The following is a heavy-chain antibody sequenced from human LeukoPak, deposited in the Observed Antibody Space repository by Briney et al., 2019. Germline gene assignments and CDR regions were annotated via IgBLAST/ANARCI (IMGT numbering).Heavy chain of an antibody. J-gene: IGHJ4*02. V-gene: IGHV4-34*01. CDR2: INHSGST. D-gene: IGHD1-1*01. CDR3: ASSTWNDSYYFDY. Sequence: SETLSLTCAVYGGSFSGYCWSWIRQPPGKGLEWIGEINHSGSTNYNPSLKSRVTISVDTSKNQFSLKLSSVTAADTAVYYCASSTWNDSYYFDYWGQGTLVTVSS. CDR1: GGSFSGYC.